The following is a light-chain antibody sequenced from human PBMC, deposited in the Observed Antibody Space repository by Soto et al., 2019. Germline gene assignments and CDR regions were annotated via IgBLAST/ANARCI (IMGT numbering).Light chain of an antibody. CDR1: QAISNS. J-gene: IGKJ5*01. CDR2: AAS. CDR3: QSYNTARRT. V-gene: IGKV1-27*01. Sequence: SQSPSSLSASMGDRVAITCRASQAISNSLAWYQQKPGKPPRLLIYAASTLQSGVPSRFSGSGSGTDFTLTISGLQPEDLATYYCQSYNTARRTFGQGTRLE.